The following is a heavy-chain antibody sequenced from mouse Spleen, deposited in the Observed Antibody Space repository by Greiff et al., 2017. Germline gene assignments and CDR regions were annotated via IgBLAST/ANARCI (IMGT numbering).Heavy chain of an antibody. CDR2: IHPNSGST. J-gene: IGHJ2*01. CDR1: GYTFTSYW. V-gene: IGHV1-64*01. D-gene: IGHD2-5*01. Sequence: QVQLQQPGAELVKPGASVKLSCKASGYTFTSYWMHWVKQRPGQGLEWIGMIHPNSGSTNYNEKFKSKATLTVDKSSSTAYMQLSSLTSEDSAVYYCARWDYSNYVGYFDYWGQGTTLTVSS. CDR3: ARWDYSNYVGYFDY.